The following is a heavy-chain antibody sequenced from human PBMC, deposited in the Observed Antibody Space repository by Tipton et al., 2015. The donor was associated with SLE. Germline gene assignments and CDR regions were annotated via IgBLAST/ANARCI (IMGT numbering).Heavy chain of an antibody. CDR2: IYPRDSHT. D-gene: IGHD3-16*01. J-gene: IGHJ3*02. Sequence: QLVQSGAEVKKPGESLRISCKGSGYSFTSYWIGWVRQMPGKGLEWMGIIYPRDSHTRYNPPFQGQVTISADKSINTAYLQWSTLKASDTAMYYCARPRMMTFGGLTPEAFDIWGQGTMVTVSS. CDR1: GYSFTSYW. V-gene: IGHV5-51*01. CDR3: ARPRMMTFGGLTPEAFDI.